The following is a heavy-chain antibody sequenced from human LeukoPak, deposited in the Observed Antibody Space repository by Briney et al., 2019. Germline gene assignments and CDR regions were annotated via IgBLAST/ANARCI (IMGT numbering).Heavy chain of an antibody. CDR2: INHSGST. Sequence: PSETLSLTCAVYGGSLSGYYWSWIRQPPGKGLEWIGEINHSGSTNYNPSLKSRVTISVDTSKNQFSLKLSSVTAADTAVYYCARGLHRGYSYGYSRLGFDPWGQGTLVTVSS. V-gene: IGHV4-34*01. CDR3: ARGLHRGYSYGYSRLGFDP. CDR1: GGSLSGYY. J-gene: IGHJ5*02. D-gene: IGHD5-18*01.